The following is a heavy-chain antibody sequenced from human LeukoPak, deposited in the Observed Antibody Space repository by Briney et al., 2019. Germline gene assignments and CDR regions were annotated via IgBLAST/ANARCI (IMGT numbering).Heavy chain of an antibody. CDR2: IDPSDSYT. CDR1: GYSFTSYW. D-gene: IGHD3-10*01. Sequence: GESLKISCKGSGYSFTSYWISWVRQMPGKGLEWMGRIDPSDSYTNYSPSFQGHVTISADKSISTACLQWSSLKAPDTAMYYCAYYGSGSYRAPFDPWGQGTLVTVSS. V-gene: IGHV5-10-1*01. CDR3: AYYGSGSYRAPFDP. J-gene: IGHJ5*02.